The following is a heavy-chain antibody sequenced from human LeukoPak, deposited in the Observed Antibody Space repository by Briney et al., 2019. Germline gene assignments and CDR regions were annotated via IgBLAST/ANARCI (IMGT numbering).Heavy chain of an antibody. V-gene: IGHV4-34*01. J-gene: IGHJ6*03. CDR2: INHSGST. Sequence: PSETLSLTCAVYGGSFSGYYWSWIRQPPGKGLEWIGEINHSGSTNYNPSLKSRVTIPVDTSKNQFSLKLSSVTAADTAVYYCARGSTGYCSSTSCYESYYYYMDVWGKGTTVTVSS. CDR3: ARGSTGYCSSTSCYESYYYYMDV. D-gene: IGHD2-2*03. CDR1: GGSFSGYY.